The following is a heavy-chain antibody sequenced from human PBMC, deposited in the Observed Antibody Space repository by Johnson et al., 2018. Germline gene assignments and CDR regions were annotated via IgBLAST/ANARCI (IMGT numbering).Heavy chain of an antibody. CDR3: SKDRGDPFYYYYMDV. J-gene: IGHJ6*03. D-gene: IGHD7-27*01. CDR1: GFTFSNYG. CDR2: ISYDGSIT. V-gene: IGHV3-30*18. Sequence: QVQLVESGGGVVQPGKSLRLSCAASGFTFSNYGMHWVRQTPNKGLEWLAVISYDGSITYHVDYRKGRFTISRDNSKNTLDLQLNSLVTEDTAVYYCSKDRGDPFYYYYMDVWGKGTTVTVSS.